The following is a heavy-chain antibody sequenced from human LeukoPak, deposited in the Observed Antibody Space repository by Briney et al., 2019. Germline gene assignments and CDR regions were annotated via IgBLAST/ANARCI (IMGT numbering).Heavy chain of an antibody. J-gene: IGHJ6*03. Sequence: GGSLRLSCEASGFTFSIFPMHWVRQTPDKRLEWVAVISDDGRDTYYADSVKGRFTISRDNSKNTLYLQMNSLSPEDTAVVYCARVGRVSIYPSYMDVWGKGTTVTVSS. CDR2: ISDDGRDT. CDR1: GFTFSIFP. V-gene: IGHV3-30*04. CDR3: ARVGRVSIYPSYMDV. D-gene: IGHD6-6*01.